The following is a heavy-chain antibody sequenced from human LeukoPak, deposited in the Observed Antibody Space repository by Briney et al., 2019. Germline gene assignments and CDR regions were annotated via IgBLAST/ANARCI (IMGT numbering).Heavy chain of an antibody. CDR2: MNPYSGNT. CDR3: ARDGGFRSDY. J-gene: IGHJ4*02. D-gene: IGHD3-16*01. Sequence: ASVKVSCKASGYTFSSYDIHWVRQATGQGLEWMGWMNPYSGNTVYGRKFQGRVTMTRDTSISTAYMELSSLTSGDTAVYYCARDGGFRSDYWGQGTLVTISS. V-gene: IGHV1-8*01. CDR1: GYTFSSYD.